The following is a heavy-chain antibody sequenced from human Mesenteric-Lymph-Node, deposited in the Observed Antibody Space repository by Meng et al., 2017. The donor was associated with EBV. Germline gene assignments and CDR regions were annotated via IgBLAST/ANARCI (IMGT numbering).Heavy chain of an antibody. V-gene: IGHV7-4-1*02. D-gene: IGHD3-16*01. CDR1: GYPFTGCA. CDR2: IDTNTGSP. Sequence: QVAVGRWGWGVKELGAGGRVSGKACGYPFTGCAMNWVRQAPGQGLEGMGWIDTNTGSPTYAQGFTGRFVFSLDTSVSTAYLQITSLKADDSAVYYCARDWSSVIMNKGNYWGQGTLVTVSS. CDR3: ARDWSSVIMNKGNY. J-gene: IGHJ4*02.